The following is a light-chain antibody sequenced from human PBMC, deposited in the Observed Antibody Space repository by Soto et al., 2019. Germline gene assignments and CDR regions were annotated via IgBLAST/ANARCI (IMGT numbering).Light chain of an antibody. J-gene: IGKJ1*01. V-gene: IGKV3-20*01. CDR2: GAS. CDR3: T. Sequence: EIVLTQSPGTLSLSPGERATLSCRASQSVSSSYLAWYQQKPGQAPRLLIYGASSRATGIPDRFSGSGSGTDFTLTISRLEPEDFGSPSRTFGQGTKVQIK. CDR1: QSVSSSY.